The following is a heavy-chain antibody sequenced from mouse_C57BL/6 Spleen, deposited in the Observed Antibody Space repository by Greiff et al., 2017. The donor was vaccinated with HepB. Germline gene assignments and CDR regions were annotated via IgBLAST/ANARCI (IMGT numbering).Heavy chain of an antibody. J-gene: IGHJ3*01. CDR3: ARNYGSSWFAY. CDR2: IYPGSGST. CDR1: GYTFTSYW. D-gene: IGHD1-1*01. Sequence: VQLQQSGAELVKPGASVKMSCKASGYTFTSYWITWVKQRPGQGLEWIGDIYPGSGSTNYNEKFKSKATLTVDTSSSTAYMQLSSLTSDDSAVYDWARNYGSSWFAYWGQGTLVTVSA. V-gene: IGHV1-55*01.